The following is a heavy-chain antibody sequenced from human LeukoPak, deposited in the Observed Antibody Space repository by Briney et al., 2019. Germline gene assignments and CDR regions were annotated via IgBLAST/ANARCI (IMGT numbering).Heavy chain of an antibody. Sequence: GGSLRLSCAASGFTFSSYSMNWVRQAPGKGLEWVSSISSSSSYIYYADSVKGRFTISRDNAKNSLYLQMNSLRAEDTAVYYCAGPKYSDYGGVPYYFDYWGQGTLVTVSS. CDR1: GFTFSSYS. J-gene: IGHJ4*02. CDR2: ISSSSSYI. V-gene: IGHV3-21*01. CDR3: AGPKYSDYGGVPYYFDY. D-gene: IGHD4-23*01.